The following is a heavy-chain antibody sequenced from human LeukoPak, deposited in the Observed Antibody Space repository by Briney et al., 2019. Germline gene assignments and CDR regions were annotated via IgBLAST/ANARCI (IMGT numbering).Heavy chain of an antibody. Sequence: SEALSLTCAVYGGSFSSYYWSWIRQPAGKGLEWIGRIYTSGSTNYNPSLKSRVTMSVDTSKNQFSLKLSSVTAADTAVYYCATGIAAAGTAATDYWGQGTLVTVSS. V-gene: IGHV4-59*10. CDR2: IYTSGST. CDR1: GGSFSSYY. J-gene: IGHJ4*02. D-gene: IGHD6-13*01. CDR3: ATGIAAAGTAATDY.